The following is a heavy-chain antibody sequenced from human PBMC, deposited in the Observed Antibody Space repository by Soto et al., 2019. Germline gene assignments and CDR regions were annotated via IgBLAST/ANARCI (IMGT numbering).Heavy chain of an antibody. CDR2: ISSDGKSI. D-gene: IGHD2-2*01. CDR1: DFIFSTYN. J-gene: IGHJ4*02. Sequence: EVRLVESGGTLVQPWGSLRLSCAASDFIFSTYNMNWVRQVPGKGLEWISYISSDGKSIYYADSVKGRFTISRDNAENSLYLHMNSLRDEDTAVYYCARDDYANDGSLRGQGTLVTVSS. V-gene: IGHV3-48*02. CDR3: ARDDYANDGSL.